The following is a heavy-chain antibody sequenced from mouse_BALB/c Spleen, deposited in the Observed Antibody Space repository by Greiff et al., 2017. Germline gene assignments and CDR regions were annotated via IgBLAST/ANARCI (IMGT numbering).Heavy chain of an antibody. D-gene: IGHD2-1*01. CDR3: GRHCNYQNYAMDY. J-gene: IGHJ4*01. CDR2: IWSDGST. Sequence: VQVVESGPDLVAPSQSLSITCTVSGFSLTSYGVHWVRQPPGKGLEWLVVIWSDGSTTYNSALKSRLSISKDNSKSQVFLKMNSPQTDDTAMYYCGRHCNYQNYAMDYWGQGTSVTVSS. CDR1: GFSLTSYG. V-gene: IGHV2-6-2*01.